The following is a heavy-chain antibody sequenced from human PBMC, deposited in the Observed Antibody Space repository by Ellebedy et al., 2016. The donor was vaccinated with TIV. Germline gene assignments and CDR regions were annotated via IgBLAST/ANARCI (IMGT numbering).Heavy chain of an antibody. Sequence: GESLKISCAASGFTVSSNYMSWVRQAPGKGLEWVSVIYSGGSTYYADSVKGRFTISRDNSKNTLYLQMNSLRAEDTAVYYCASYITRDAFDIWGQGTMVTVSS. CDR3: ASYITRDAFDI. D-gene: IGHD3-10*01. CDR1: GFTVSSNY. J-gene: IGHJ3*02. V-gene: IGHV3-53*01. CDR2: IYSGGST.